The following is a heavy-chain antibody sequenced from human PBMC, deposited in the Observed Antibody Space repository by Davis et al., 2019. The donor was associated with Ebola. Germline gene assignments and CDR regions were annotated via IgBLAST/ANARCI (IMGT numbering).Heavy chain of an antibody. CDR1: GFTYSTYA. V-gene: IGHV3-23*01. CDR3: AKSRRLYFYYGIDV. J-gene: IGHJ6*02. Sequence: GESLKISCAASGFTYSTYAMSWVRQVPGKGLEWVSAISHSGNTTYYSDSVKGRFTIFRDNSKNILSLQMNSLRAEDTAVYYCAKSRRLYFYYGIDVWGQGTTVTVSS. CDR2: ISHSGNTT.